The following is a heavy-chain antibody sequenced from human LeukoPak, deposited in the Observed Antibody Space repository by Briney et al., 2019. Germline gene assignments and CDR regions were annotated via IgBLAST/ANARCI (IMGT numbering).Heavy chain of an antibody. CDR2: ISYDGSNK. V-gene: IGHV3-30*18. J-gene: IGHJ5*02. CDR1: GFTFSYYA. D-gene: IGHD2-2*01. Sequence: PGGSLRLSCAASGFTFSYYAMSWVRQAPGKGLEWVAVISYDGSNKYYADSVKGRFTISRDNSKKTLFLQMNSLRAEDTAVYYCAKSSSPSSFDPWGQGTLVTVSS. CDR3: AKSSSPSSFDP.